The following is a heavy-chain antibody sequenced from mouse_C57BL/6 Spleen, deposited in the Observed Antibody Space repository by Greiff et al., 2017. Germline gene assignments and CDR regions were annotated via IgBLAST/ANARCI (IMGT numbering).Heavy chain of an antibody. D-gene: IGHD1-1*01. CDR3: ARDYYYYAMDY. V-gene: IGHV5-17*01. Sequence: EVKVEESGGGLVKPGGSLKLSCAASGFTFSDYGMHWVRQAPEKGLEWVAYISSGSSTIYYADTVKGRFTISRDNAKNTLFLQMTSLRSEDTAMYYCARDYYYYAMDYWGQGTSVTVSS. CDR1: GFTFSDYG. CDR2: ISSGSSTI. J-gene: IGHJ4*01.